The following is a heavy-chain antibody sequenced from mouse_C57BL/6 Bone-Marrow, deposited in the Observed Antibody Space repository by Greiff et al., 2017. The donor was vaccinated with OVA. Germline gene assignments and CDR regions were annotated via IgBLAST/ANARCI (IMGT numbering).Heavy chain of an antibody. J-gene: IGHJ3*01. V-gene: IGHV5-9-1*02. Sequence: EVKLVESGEGLVKPGGSLKLSCAASGFTFSSYAMSWVRQTPEKRLEWVAYISSGGDYIYYADTVKGRFTISRDNSRNTLYLQMSSLKSEDTAMYYCTPNYYGSSFAYWGQGTLVTVSA. D-gene: IGHD1-1*01. CDR2: ISSGGDYI. CDR1: GFTFSSYA. CDR3: TPNYYGSSFAY.